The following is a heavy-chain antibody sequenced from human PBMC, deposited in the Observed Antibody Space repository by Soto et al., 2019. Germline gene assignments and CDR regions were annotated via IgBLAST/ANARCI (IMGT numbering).Heavy chain of an antibody. Sequence: QLQLQESGSGLVKPSQTLSLTCTVSGVSITSGSYSWSWIRQAPGKGLEWIGNIHVSGYTSFDPSRKGRVCMSLATSKNQFSLELMSVTVADTAVYYCVRGGALRPNAHVHLDPWGRGSLVTVSS. D-gene: IGHD2-2*01. CDR1: GVSITSGSYS. J-gene: IGHJ5*02. CDR2: IHVSGYT. V-gene: IGHV4-30-2*01. CDR3: VRGGALRPNAHVHLDP.